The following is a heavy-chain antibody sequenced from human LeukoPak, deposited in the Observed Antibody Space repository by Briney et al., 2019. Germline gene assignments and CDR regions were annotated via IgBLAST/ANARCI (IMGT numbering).Heavy chain of an antibody. J-gene: IGHJ5*02. CDR3: VRGGSYYFP. D-gene: IGHD3-10*01. CDR2: IKQDGSEK. V-gene: IGHV3-7*01. CDR1: GFTFDDYG. Sequence: PGGSLRLSCAASGFTFDDYGMSWVRQAPGKGLEWVANIKQDGSEKYYVDSVKGRFTISRDNAKNSLYLQMNSLSAEDTAVYYCVRGGSYYFPWGQGTLVTVSS.